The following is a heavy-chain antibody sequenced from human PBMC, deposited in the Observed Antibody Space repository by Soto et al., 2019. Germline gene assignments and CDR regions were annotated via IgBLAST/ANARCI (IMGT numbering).Heavy chain of an antibody. CDR3: SKSLVAVAGLSTFDI. CDR1: GFTFSSYD. D-gene: IGHD6-19*01. V-gene: IGHV3-13*01. Sequence: GGSLRLSCAASGFTFSSYDMHWVRQATGKGLEWVSAIGTAGDTYYPDSVKGRFTISRENAKNSLYLQLNSLRAREKAVLYRSKSLVAVAGLSTFDIWGQGTMVTVSS. CDR2: IGTAGDT. J-gene: IGHJ3*02.